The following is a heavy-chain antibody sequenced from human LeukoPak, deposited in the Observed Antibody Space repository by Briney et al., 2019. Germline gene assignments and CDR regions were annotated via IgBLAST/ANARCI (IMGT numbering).Heavy chain of an antibody. CDR3: ASQRDSSGFFPFGY. CDR2: ISGSGGST. J-gene: IGHJ4*02. Sequence: GGSLRLSCAASGFTFSSYAMSWVRQAPGKGLEWVSAISGSGGSTYYADSVKGRFTISRDNSKNTLYLQMNSLRAEDTAAYYCASQRDSSGFFPFGYWGQGTLVTVSS. CDR1: GFTFSSYA. V-gene: IGHV3-23*01. D-gene: IGHD3-22*01.